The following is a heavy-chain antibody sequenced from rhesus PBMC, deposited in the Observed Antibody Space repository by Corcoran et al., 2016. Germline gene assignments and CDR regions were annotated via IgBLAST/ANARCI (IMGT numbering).Heavy chain of an antibody. V-gene: IGHV4-80*01. Sequence: QVQLQESGPGLVKPSETLSLTCAVSGASISSYWWSWFRQPPGKGLEWMGGINGNSGSTYYHPSLKSRVTISKDASKNQFSLKLSSVTAADTAVYYCAREGSGWSNRFDVWGPGVLSPSPQ. D-gene: IGHD6S26*01. J-gene: IGHJ5-1*01. CDR2: INGNSGST. CDR1: GASISSYW. CDR3: AREGSGWSNRFDV.